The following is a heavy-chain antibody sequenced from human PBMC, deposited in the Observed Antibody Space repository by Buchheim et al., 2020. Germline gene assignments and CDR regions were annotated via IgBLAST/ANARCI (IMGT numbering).Heavy chain of an antibody. CDR3: ARVVLGYSSGWFDY. D-gene: IGHD6-19*01. V-gene: IGHV3-30*04. Sequence: QVQLVESGGGVVQPGRSLRLSCAASGFTFSSYAMHWVRQAPGKGLEWVAVISYDGSNKYYADSVKGRFTISRDNSKNTLSLQMNSLRAEDTAVYYCARVVLGYSSGWFDYWGQGTL. CDR1: GFTFSSYA. J-gene: IGHJ4*02. CDR2: ISYDGSNK.